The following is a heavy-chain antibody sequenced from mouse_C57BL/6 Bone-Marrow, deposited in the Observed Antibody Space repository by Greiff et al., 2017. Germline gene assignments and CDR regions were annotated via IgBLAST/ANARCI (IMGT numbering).Heavy chain of an antibody. CDR1: GYTFTSYG. V-gene: IGHV1-81*01. J-gene: IGHJ4*01. CDR2: IYPRSGNT. CDR3: ARSYDGYYLYSMDY. Sequence: QVQLQQSGAELARPGASVKLSCKASGYTFTSYGISWVKQRTGQGLEWIGEIYPRSGNTYYNEKFKGKATLTADKSSSTAYMELRSLTSEDSAVYYCARSYDGYYLYSMDYWGQGTSVTVSS. D-gene: IGHD2-3*01.